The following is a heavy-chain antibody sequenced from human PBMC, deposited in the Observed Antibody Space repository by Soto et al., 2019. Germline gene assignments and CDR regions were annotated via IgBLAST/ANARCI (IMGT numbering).Heavy chain of an antibody. Sequence: ASVKVSCKASGYTFTSYDINWVLQATGQGLEWMGWMNPNSGNTGYAQKFQGRVTMTRNTSISTAYMELSSLRSEDTAVYYCARQTGTTASGAFDIWGQGTMVTVSS. CDR1: GYTFTSYD. D-gene: IGHD1-7*01. CDR2: MNPNSGNT. V-gene: IGHV1-8*01. CDR3: ARQTGTTASGAFDI. J-gene: IGHJ3*02.